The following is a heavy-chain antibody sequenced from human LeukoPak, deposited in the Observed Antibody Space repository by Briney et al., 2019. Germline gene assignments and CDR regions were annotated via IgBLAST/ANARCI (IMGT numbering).Heavy chain of an antibody. CDR2: ISAYNGNT. V-gene: IGHV1-18*01. CDR3: ARDRDYGDYNTQDLFVY. J-gene: IGHJ4*02. Sequence: ASVKVSCKASGYTFTNYGISWVRQAPGQGLEWMGWISAYNGNTNYAQKFQGRVTMTTDTSTSTAYMELRGLRSDDTAVYYCARDRDYGDYNTQDLFVYWGQGTLVTVSS. CDR1: GYTFTNYG. D-gene: IGHD4-17*01.